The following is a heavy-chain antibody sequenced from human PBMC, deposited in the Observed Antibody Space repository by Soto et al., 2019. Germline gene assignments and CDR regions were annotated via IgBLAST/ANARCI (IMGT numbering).Heavy chain of an antibody. D-gene: IGHD2-15*01. CDR1: GFSLSTSGVG. CDR2: IYWDDVQ. J-gene: IGHJ4*02. Sequence: QITLKESGPALVKPTQPLTLACTISGFSLSTSGVGVGWIRQPPGKALEWLALIYWDDVQRYSPSLKTRLTITKDTSRNQVVLTMTNMDPVDTATYYCAHSPCSGGTCYLFDYWGQGTLVTVSS. CDR3: AHSPCSGGTCYLFDY. V-gene: IGHV2-5*02.